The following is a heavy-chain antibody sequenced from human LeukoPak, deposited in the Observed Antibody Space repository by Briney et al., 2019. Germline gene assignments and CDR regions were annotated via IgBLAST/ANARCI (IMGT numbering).Heavy chain of an antibody. J-gene: IGHJ4*02. CDR3: ARDRLTTVTTFHFDY. Sequence: PGRSLSLSCAASGFTFSTYAMHWVRQAPGKGLGWVAVIWYDRTNKYYADSVKGRFTISRDNSKNTLYLQMSSLRAEDTAVYYCARDRLTTVTTFHFDYWGQGTLVTVSS. CDR2: IWYDRTNK. CDR1: GFTFSTYA. V-gene: IGHV3-33*01. D-gene: IGHD4-17*01.